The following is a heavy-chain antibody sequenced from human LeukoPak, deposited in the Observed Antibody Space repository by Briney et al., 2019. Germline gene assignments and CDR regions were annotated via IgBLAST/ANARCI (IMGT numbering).Heavy chain of an antibody. V-gene: IGHV4-59*08. CDR3: AFWSGYYSSWFDP. Sequence: SETLSLTCTVSGGSISSYYWNWIRQPPGKGLQWIGYIYNTGYTNCNPSLKSRVTISVDTSKNQFSLKVTSVTAADAGVYYCAFWSGYYSSWFDPWGQGILVTVSS. CDR2: IYNTGYT. CDR1: GGSISSYY. D-gene: IGHD3-3*01. J-gene: IGHJ5*02.